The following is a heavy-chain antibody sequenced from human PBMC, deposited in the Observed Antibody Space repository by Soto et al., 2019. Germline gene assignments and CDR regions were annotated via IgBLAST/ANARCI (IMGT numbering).Heavy chain of an antibody. CDR2: INPSGGST. CDR3: ARDCRGHFWSGYCHFDY. Sequence: GASVKVSCKASGYTFTSYYMHWVRQAPGQGLEWMGIINPSGGSTSYAQKFQGRVTMTRDTSTSTVYMELSSLRSEDTAVYYCARDCRGHFWSGYCHFDYWGQGTLVTVSS. CDR1: GYTFTSYY. J-gene: IGHJ4*02. D-gene: IGHD3-3*02. V-gene: IGHV1-46*01.